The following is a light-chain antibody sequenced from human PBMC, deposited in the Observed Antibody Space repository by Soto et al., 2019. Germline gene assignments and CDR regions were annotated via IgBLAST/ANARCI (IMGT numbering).Light chain of an antibody. CDR3: SSYTSTSTLYV. CDR2: DVS. J-gene: IGLJ1*01. Sequence: QSVLTQPASVSGSPGQSITISCTGTSSDVGGYNYVSWYQQHPGKAPKLMIYDVSLRPSGVSSRFSGSKSGNTASLTISGLQAEDEGDYYCSSYTSTSTLYVFRTGTKLTVL. V-gene: IGLV2-14*01. CDR1: SSDVGGYNY.